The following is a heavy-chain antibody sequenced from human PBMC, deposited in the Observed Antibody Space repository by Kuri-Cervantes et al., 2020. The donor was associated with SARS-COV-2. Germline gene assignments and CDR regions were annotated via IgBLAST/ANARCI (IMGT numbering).Heavy chain of an antibody. CDR3: ARGQSAAAFGYYFDY. CDR1: GGSFSGYY. CDR2: INHSGST. V-gene: IGHV4-34*01. Sequence: ESLKISCAVYGGSFSGYYWSWIRQPPGKGLEWIGEINHSGSTNYNPSLKSRVTVSVDTSKNQFSLKLSSVTAADTAVYYCARGQSAAAFGYYFDYWGQGTLVTVSS. J-gene: IGHJ4*02. D-gene: IGHD6-13*01.